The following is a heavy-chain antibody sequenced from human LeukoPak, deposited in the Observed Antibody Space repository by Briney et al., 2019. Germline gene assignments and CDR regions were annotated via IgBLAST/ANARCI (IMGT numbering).Heavy chain of an antibody. Sequence: SETLSLTCTVSGGSISSYYWSWIRQPPGKGLEWIGYIYYSGSTNYNPSLKSRVTISVDTSKNQFSLKLSSVTAADTAVYYCARQRIMITFGGVIARSNFDYWGQGTLVTVSS. CDR1: GGSISSYY. J-gene: IGHJ4*02. CDR3: ARQRIMITFGGVIARSNFDY. V-gene: IGHV4-59*01. D-gene: IGHD3-16*02. CDR2: IYYSGST.